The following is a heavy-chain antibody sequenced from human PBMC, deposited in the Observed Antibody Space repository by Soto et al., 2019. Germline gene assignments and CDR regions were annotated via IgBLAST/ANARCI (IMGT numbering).Heavy chain of an antibody. J-gene: IGHJ6*02. CDR3: ARKADYGYYYYYGMDV. CDR2: ISSSGSTI. V-gene: IGHV3-48*03. Sequence: GGSLRLSCAASGFTFCSYEMNWVRQAPGKGLEWVSYISSSGSTIYYADSVKGRFTISRDNAKNSLYLQMNSLRAEDTAVYYCARKADYGYYYYYGMDVWGQGTTVTVSS. CDR1: GFTFCSYE. D-gene: IGHD4-17*01.